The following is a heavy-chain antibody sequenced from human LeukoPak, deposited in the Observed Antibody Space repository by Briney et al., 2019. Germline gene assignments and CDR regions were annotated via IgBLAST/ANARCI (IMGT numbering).Heavy chain of an antibody. Sequence: SETLSLTCAVYGGSFSGYYWSWIRQPPGKGLEWIGEINHSGSTNYNPSLKSRVTISVDTSKNQFSLKLSSVTAADTAVYYCASVPLQEPYGSGKAQWFDPWGQGTLVTVSS. J-gene: IGHJ5*02. CDR3: ASVPLQEPYGSGKAQWFDP. D-gene: IGHD3-10*01. CDR2: INHSGST. V-gene: IGHV4-34*01. CDR1: GGSFSGYY.